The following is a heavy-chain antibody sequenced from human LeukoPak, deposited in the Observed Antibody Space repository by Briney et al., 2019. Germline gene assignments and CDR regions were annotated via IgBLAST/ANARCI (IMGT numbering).Heavy chain of an antibody. CDR1: GFTFSSYW. Sequence: GGSLRLSCAASGFTFSSYWMSWVRQAPGKGLEWVANVVQDGSDKYYVDSVKGRFTISRDNAKNSLYLQMNSLRAEDTAVYYCARNNYYARDSWGQGTLVTVPS. CDR2: VVQDGSDK. V-gene: IGHV3-7*01. J-gene: IGHJ5*01. CDR3: ARNNYYARDS. D-gene: IGHD1-26*01.